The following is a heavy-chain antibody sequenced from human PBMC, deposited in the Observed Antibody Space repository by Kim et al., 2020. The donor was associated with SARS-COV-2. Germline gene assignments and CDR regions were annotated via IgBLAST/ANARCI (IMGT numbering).Heavy chain of an antibody. CDR1: GFTFSSYS. J-gene: IGHJ4*02. CDR2: ISSSSSTI. CDR3: ARGRYDFWSGSEFDY. D-gene: IGHD3-3*01. Sequence: GGSLRLSCAASGFTFSSYSMNWVRQAPGKGLEWVSYISSSSSTIYYADSVKGRFTISRDNAKNSLYLQMNSLRDEDTAVYYCARGRYDFWSGSEFDYWGQGTLVTVSS. V-gene: IGHV3-48*02.